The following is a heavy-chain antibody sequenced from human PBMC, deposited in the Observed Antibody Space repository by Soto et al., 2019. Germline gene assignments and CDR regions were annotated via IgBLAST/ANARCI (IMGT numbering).Heavy chain of an antibody. Sequence: GGSLRLSGAASGFTFSTFDMTWVRQVPGKGLEWVSVITGSGVDTYYVDSVKGRFTISRDNSKNTLYVQMNSLRVEDTATYYCVKGSSIWYRKIDYWGQGTPVTVSS. CDR3: VKGSSIWYRKIDY. D-gene: IGHD6-13*01. CDR2: ITGSGVDT. V-gene: IGHV3-23*01. CDR1: GFTFSTFD. J-gene: IGHJ4*02.